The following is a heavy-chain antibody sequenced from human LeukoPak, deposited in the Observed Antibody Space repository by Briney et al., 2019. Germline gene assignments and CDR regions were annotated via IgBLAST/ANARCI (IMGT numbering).Heavy chain of an antibody. D-gene: IGHD3-3*02. CDR1: GGSISSHY. V-gene: IGHV4-59*11. Sequence: SETLSLTCTVSGGSISSHYWSWIRQPPGKGLEWIGYIYYSGSTNYNPSLKSRVTISVDTSKNQFSLKLSSVTAADTAVYCCARGEVLGGMSDAFDIWGQGTMVTVSS. J-gene: IGHJ3*02. CDR2: IYYSGST. CDR3: ARGEVLGGMSDAFDI.